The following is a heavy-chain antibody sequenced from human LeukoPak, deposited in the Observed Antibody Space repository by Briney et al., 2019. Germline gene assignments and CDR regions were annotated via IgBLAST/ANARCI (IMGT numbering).Heavy chain of an antibody. D-gene: IGHD2-2*02. CDR2: INSDGSST. V-gene: IGHV3-74*01. J-gene: IGHJ5*02. CDR3: ATSGYCSSTSCYTNWFDP. CDR1: GFTFSSYW. Sequence: PGGSLRLSCAASGFTFSSYWMHWVRHAPGKGLVWVSRINSDGSSTSYADSVKGRFTISRDNAKNTLYLQMNSLRAEDTAVYYCATSGYCSSTSCYTNWFDPWGQGTLVTVSS.